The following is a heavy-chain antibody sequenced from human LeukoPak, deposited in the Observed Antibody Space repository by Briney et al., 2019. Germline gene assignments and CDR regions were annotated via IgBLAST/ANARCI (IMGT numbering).Heavy chain of an antibody. J-gene: IGHJ5*02. Sequence: PSETLSLTCTVSGDSMSNYYWSWIRQPPGKGLEWIGYIYYSGSTSYNPSLKSRVTMSVDMSKNQFSLKLSSVTAADTAVYYCARRSSSWKNWFDPWGQGTLVTVSS. D-gene: IGHD6-13*01. CDR3: ARRSSSWKNWFDP. CDR2: IYYSGST. V-gene: IGHV4-59*01. CDR1: GDSMSNYY.